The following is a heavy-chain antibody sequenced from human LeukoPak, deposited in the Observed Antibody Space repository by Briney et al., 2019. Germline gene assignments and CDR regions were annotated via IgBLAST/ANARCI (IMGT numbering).Heavy chain of an antibody. CDR3: ARVPDIVVVPAEYYFDY. V-gene: IGHV3-48*02. CDR2: ISSSSSTI. CDR1: GFTFSSYN. Sequence: GGSLRLSCAASGFTFSSYNMNWVRQAPGKGLEWVSYISSSSSTIYYADSVKGRFTISRDNAKNSLFLQMNSLRDEDTAVYYCARVPDIVVVPAEYYFDYWGQGTLVTVSS. D-gene: IGHD2-2*01. J-gene: IGHJ4*02.